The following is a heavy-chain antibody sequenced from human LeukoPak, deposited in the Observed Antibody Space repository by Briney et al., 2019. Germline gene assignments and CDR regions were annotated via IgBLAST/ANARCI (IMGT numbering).Heavy chain of an antibody. D-gene: IGHD3-22*01. Sequence: GGSLRLSCAASGFTFSSYSMNWVRQAPGKGLEWVSSISSSSSYIYYADSVKGRFTISRDNAKNSLYLQMNSLRAEDTAVYYCAKDHYYDSSGCYNGFDYWGQGTLVTVSS. CDR3: AKDHYYDSSGCYNGFDY. CDR1: GFTFSSYS. CDR2: ISSSSSYI. V-gene: IGHV3-21*01. J-gene: IGHJ4*02.